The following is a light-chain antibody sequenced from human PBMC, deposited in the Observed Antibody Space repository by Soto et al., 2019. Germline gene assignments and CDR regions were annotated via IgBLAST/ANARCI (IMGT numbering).Light chain of an antibody. CDR1: QSLLHSDGKTY. Sequence: DIVLTQTPLSLSVTPGQPASISCKSSQSLLHSDGKTYLYWYLQKPGQPPHLLIYEVSNRFSGXPXRFXGSGSGKDVTLKISRGEAEDVGVYSCILALQFPLFTFGPGTKVDIK. V-gene: IGKV2D-29*01. J-gene: IGKJ3*01. CDR3: ILALQFPLFT. CDR2: EVS.